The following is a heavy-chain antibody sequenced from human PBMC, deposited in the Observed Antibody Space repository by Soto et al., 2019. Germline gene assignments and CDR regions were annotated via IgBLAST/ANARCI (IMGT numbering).Heavy chain of an antibody. CDR3: AGRVVATIGLYFDY. J-gene: IGHJ4*02. D-gene: IGHD5-12*01. CDR2: INHSGST. CDR1: GGSFSGYY. V-gene: IGHV4-34*01. Sequence: SETLSLTCAVYGGSFSGYYWSWIRQPPGKGLEWIGEINHSGSTNYNPSLKSRVTISVDTSKNQFSLKLSSVTAADTAVYYCAGRVVATIGLYFDYWGQGTLVTVSS.